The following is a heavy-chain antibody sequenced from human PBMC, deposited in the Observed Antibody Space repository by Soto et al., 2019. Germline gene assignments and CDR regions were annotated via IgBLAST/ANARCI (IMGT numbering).Heavy chain of an antibody. CDR3: SRDLALHCSTTSCSGADAFDI. CDR1: GFTFGDYV. V-gene: IGHV3-49*03. CDR2: IRTKALGGAI. J-gene: IGHJ3*02. D-gene: IGHD2-2*01. Sequence: GGSLRLSCTASGFTFGDYVMSWFRQAPGKGLEWVGFIRTKALGGAIEYDASVKGRFTISRDDSKSIAYLQMNSLRTEDTALYYCSRDLALHCSTTSCSGADAFDIWGQGTMVTVSS.